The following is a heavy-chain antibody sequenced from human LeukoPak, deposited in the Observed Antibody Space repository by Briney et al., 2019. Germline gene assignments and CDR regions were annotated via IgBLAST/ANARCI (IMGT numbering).Heavy chain of an antibody. J-gene: IGHJ4*02. Sequence: GGSLRLSCAAPGFTFSSYAMHWVRQAPGKGLEWVAVISYDGSNKYYADSVKGRFTISRDNSKNTLYLQMNSLRAEDTAVYYCAREDSGSYNYWGQGTLVTVPS. CDR1: GFTFSSYA. CDR3: AREDSGSYNY. D-gene: IGHD1-26*01. CDR2: ISYDGSNK. V-gene: IGHV3-30-3*01.